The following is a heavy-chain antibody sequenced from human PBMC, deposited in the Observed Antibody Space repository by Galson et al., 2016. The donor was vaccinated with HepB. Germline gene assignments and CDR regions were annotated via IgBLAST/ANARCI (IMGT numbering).Heavy chain of an antibody. CDR2: ISYSNAV. Sequence: SLRLSCAASGFDFSRYEMNWVRKSPRKGLEWLSHISYSNAVSYAAAVKGRFTISRDNARDSLFLEMRNLRVEDTATYYCIRGKNNAWYAYMRSNCYTMEVWGRGTSVIVSS. V-gene: IGHV3-48*03. CDR1: GFDFSRYE. CDR3: IRGKNNAWYAYMRSNCYTMEV. D-gene: IGHD2-2*02. J-gene: IGHJ6*02.